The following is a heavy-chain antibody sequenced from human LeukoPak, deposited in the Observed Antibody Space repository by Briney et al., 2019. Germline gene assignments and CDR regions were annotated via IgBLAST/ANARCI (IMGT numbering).Heavy chain of an antibody. D-gene: IGHD1-26*01. V-gene: IGHV1-69*01. CDR2: IIPIFGTA. CDR3: ARSGSYPDGWFDP. J-gene: IGHJ5*02. CDR1: GGTFSSYA. Sequence: SVKVSCKASGGTFSSYAMSWVRQAPGQGLEWMGGIIPIFGTANYAQKFQGRVTITADESTSTAYMELSSLRSEDTAVYYCARSGSYPDGWFDPWGQGTLVTVSS.